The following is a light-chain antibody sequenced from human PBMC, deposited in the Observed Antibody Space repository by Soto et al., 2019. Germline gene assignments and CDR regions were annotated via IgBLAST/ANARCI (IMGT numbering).Light chain of an antibody. Sequence: QSALAQPASVCGSPGQSITISCTGISSDGNSVSWYQQHPGKAPKLIIYEVTNRPSGVSNRFSGSKSDYTASLTISGLQAEDEADYYCSSYTAASTLDVVFGGGTKVTVL. CDR2: EVT. CDR1: SSDGNS. J-gene: IGLJ2*01. CDR3: SSYTAASTLDVV. V-gene: IGLV2-14*01.